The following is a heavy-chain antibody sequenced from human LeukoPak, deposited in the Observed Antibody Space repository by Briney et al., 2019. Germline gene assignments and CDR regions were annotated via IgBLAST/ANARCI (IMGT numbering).Heavy chain of an antibody. CDR1: GGTFSSYA. J-gene: IGHJ4*02. Sequence: ASVKVSCKASGGTFSSYAISWVRQAPGQGLEWMRGIIPIFGTANYAQKFQGRVTITADESTSTAYMELSSLRSEDTAVYYCASRAYCGGDCYSDLDYWGQGTLVTVSS. D-gene: IGHD2-21*02. CDR2: IIPIFGTA. V-gene: IGHV1-69*13. CDR3: ASRAYCGGDCYSDLDY.